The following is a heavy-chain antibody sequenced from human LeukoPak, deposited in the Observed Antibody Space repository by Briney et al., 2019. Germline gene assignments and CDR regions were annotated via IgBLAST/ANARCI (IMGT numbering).Heavy chain of an antibody. CDR1: GFTVSSNY. V-gene: IGHV3-66*01. J-gene: IGHJ5*02. CDR3: AKVEEGWFDP. CDR2: IYSDTTA. Sequence: GGSLRLSCAASGFTVSSNYMGWVRQAPGRGLEWVSVIYSDTTAYYPDSVKGRFTISRDNSKNTLCLQMNSLSTDDTAVYYCAKVEEGWFDPWGQGTLVTVSS.